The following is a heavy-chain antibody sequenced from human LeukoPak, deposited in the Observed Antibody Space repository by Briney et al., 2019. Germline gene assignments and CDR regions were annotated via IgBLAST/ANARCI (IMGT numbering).Heavy chain of an antibody. V-gene: IGHV1-2*02. CDR2: INPNSGDT. D-gene: IGHD7-27*01. Sequence: GASVKVSCKASGYTFTGYYMHWVRQAPGQGLEWMGWINPNSGDTKYAQKFQGRVTMTRDTSISTAYMELSRLRSDDTAVYYCAGGTGAPNYFGYWGQGTLVTVSS. CDR3: AGGTGAPNYFGY. CDR1: GYTFTGYY. J-gene: IGHJ4*02.